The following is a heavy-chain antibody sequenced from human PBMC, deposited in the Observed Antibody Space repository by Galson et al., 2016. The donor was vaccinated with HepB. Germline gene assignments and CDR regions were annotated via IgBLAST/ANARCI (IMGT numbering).Heavy chain of an antibody. D-gene: IGHD2-15*01. CDR3: ARDRGFSFDL. CDR1: GVTFSKYW. Sequence: SLRLSCAVSGVTFSKYWMNWVRQAPGKGLEWVSLFIGAGTIYYADSVKGRFTTSRDNSGNTLYLQMSSLRAEDTAVYYCARDRGFSFDLWGQGTLVTVSS. J-gene: IGHJ4*02. CDR2: FIGAGTI. V-gene: IGHV3-53*01.